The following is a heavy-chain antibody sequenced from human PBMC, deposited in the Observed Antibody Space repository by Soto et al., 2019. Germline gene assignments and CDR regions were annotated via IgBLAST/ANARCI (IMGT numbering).Heavy chain of an antibody. D-gene: IGHD2-2*01. CDR1: GFTFSNYW. J-gene: IGHJ6*02. V-gene: IGHV3-7*01. Sequence: LRLSCAASGFTFSNYWMNWVRQVPGKGLEWVANIKGDGSEKYFVDSVKGRFTISRDKAKNSLYLQMNSLRAEDTATYYCARDLGRTAAGYYYYYAMDVWGQGTTVTVSS. CDR2: IKGDGSEK. CDR3: ARDLGRTAAGYYYYYAMDV.